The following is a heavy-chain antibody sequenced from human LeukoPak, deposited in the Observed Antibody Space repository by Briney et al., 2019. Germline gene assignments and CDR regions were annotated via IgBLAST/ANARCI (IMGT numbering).Heavy chain of an antibody. D-gene: IGHD2-15*01. CDR3: ARGGGYCSGGSCYYYYYYYYYMDV. CDR1: GFTFSSYW. Sequence: GSLRLSCAASGFTFSSYWMSWIRQPPGKGLEWIGEINHSGSTNYNPSLKSRVTISVDTSKNQFSLKLSSVTAADTAVYYCARGGGYCSGGSCYYYYYYYYYMDVWGKGTTVTVSS. J-gene: IGHJ6*03. CDR2: INHSGST. V-gene: IGHV4-34*01.